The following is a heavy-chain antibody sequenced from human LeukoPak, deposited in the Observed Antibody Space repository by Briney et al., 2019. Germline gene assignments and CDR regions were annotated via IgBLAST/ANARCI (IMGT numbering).Heavy chain of an antibody. CDR3: ARRAGAYSHPYDY. Sequence: GGSLRLSCAVSGFTFSDYAMHWVRQAPGKGLEWVSAISGSGGSTYYADSVKGRFTISRDNSKNTLYLQMNSLRAEDTAVYYCARRAGAYSHPYDYWGQGTLVTVSS. D-gene: IGHD4/OR15-4a*01. CDR1: GFTFSDYA. V-gene: IGHV3-23*01. CDR2: ISGSGGST. J-gene: IGHJ4*02.